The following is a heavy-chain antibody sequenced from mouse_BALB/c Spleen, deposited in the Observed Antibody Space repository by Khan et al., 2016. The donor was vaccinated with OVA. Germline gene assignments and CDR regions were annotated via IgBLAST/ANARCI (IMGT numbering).Heavy chain of an antibody. J-gene: IGHJ1*01. CDR2: VNPNNGGT. Sequence: IQLVQSGPDLVKPGASMKISCKASGYSFTDYYIHWVKQSHGKSLEWIGRVNPNNGGTSYNQKFKGKAILTVDKSSNTAYMELRSLTSEDSAVYSCAIYHGYFDDWGAGTTVTVSS. CDR1: GYSFTDYY. D-gene: IGHD1-1*01. V-gene: IGHV1-26*01. CDR3: AIYHGYFDD.